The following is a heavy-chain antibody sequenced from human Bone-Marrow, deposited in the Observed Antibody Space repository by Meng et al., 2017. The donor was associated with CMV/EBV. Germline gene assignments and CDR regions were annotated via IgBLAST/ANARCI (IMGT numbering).Heavy chain of an antibody. Sequence: SETLSLTCAVYGGSFSGYYWSWIRQPPGKGLEWIGEINHSGSTNYNPSLKSRVTISVDTSKNQFSLKLSSVTAADTAVYYCARDRVAVTYYYGMDVWGQGTTVNVAS. V-gene: IGHV4-34*01. CDR2: INHSGST. J-gene: IGHJ6*02. D-gene: IGHD6-19*01. CDR1: GGSFSGYY. CDR3: ARDRVAVTYYYGMDV.